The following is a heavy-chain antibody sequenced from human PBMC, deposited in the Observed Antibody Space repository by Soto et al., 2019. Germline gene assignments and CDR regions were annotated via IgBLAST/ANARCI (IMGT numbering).Heavy chain of an antibody. CDR3: ARGRYWDY. CDR2: ISAHNGNT. CDR1: GYAFTTYG. V-gene: IGHV1-18*01. J-gene: IGHJ4*02. D-gene: IGHD2-8*02. Sequence: QVHLVQSGAEVKKPGASVKVSRKGSGYAFTTYGITWVRQAPGQGLEWMGWISAHNGNTNYAQKLQGRVTVTRDTSTSTAYMEKRSPRSDDTSVYYCARGRYWDYWGQGALVTVSS.